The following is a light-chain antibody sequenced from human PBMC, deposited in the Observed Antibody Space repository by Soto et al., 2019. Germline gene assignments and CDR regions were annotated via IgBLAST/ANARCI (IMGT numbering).Light chain of an antibody. J-gene: IGKJ1*01. Sequence: HSLVTLSLSQGERATLSCRASQSVSSSYLAWYQQNPDQAPRLLIYGSSSRATGIPDRFSGSGSGTDFTLTISRLEPEDFAVYYCQQYGSSLSTFGQGTKVDI. CDR3: QQYGSSLST. CDR2: GSS. CDR1: QSVSSSY. V-gene: IGKV3-20*01.